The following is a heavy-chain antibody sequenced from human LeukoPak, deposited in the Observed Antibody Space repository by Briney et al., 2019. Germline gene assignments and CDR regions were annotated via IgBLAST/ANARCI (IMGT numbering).Heavy chain of an antibody. CDR1: GHTFTGYY. CDR3: ASSDSGSYCLGY. Sequence: ASVKVSCKASGHTFTGYYIHWVQQVPGQGLEWMGWINPNSGGTNYAQKVQGRVTMTWDTSITTAYMELSRLRSDDTAVYYCASSDSGSYCLGYWGQGTLVTVSS. J-gene: IGHJ4*02. D-gene: IGHD1-26*01. V-gene: IGHV1-2*02. CDR2: INPNSGGT.